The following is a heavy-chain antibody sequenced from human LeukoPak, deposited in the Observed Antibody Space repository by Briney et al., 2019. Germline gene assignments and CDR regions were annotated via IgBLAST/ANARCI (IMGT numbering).Heavy chain of an antibody. J-gene: IGHJ6*03. CDR3: AKGSYIVAPEKKPYYYYYYMAI. CDR1: GFTFSSYA. D-gene: IGHD5-12*01. V-gene: IGHV3-23*01. CDR2: ISGSGGST. Sequence: PGGSLRLSCAASGFTFSSYAMSWVRQAPGKGLEWVSAISGSGGSTYYADSVKGRFTISRDNSKNTLYLQMNSLRAEDTAVYYCAKGSYIVAPEKKPYYYYYYMAIWGKGNTVTVSS.